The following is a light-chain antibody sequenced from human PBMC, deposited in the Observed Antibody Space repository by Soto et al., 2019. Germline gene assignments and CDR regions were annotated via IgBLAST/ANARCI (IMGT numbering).Light chain of an antibody. CDR2: DAS. Sequence: EIVLTRSPATLSLSPGERATLSCRASQSVSTYLAWYQQQPGQAPRLLIYDASNRATGVPARFSGSGSGTDFTLTISSLEPEDFAVYYCQQRSIWPPLTFGGGTKVEIK. J-gene: IGKJ4*01. CDR3: QQRSIWPPLT. CDR1: QSVSTY. V-gene: IGKV3-11*01.